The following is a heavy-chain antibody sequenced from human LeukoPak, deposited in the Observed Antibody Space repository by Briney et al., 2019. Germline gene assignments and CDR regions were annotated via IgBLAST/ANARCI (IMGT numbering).Heavy chain of an antibody. V-gene: IGHV3-23*01. Sequence: GGSLRLSCAASEFTFSSYAMGWVRQAPGKGLEWVLVISSSGGSTNYADSVKGRFTISRDNSKNTVYLQMNSLRAEDTAVYYCARDYYGSGSYYRGGFWGQGTLVTVSS. CDR1: EFTFSSYA. D-gene: IGHD3-10*01. CDR2: ISSSGGST. CDR3: ARDYYGSGSYYRGGF. J-gene: IGHJ4*02.